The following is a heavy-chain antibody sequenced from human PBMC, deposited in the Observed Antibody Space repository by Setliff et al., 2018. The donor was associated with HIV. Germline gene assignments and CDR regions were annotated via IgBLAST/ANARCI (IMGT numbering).Heavy chain of an antibody. J-gene: IGHJ4*02. V-gene: IGHV3-21*04. CDR1: GFTFSNHN. CDR2: ISTTTNYR. CDR3: ARGFRSGRIFGIDY. Sequence: GGSLRLSCAASGFTFSNHNMHWVRQAPGRGLEWVSSISTTTNYRYYSTSLKDRFSISRDNAKNSLYLEMNSLRADDTAVYYCARGFRSGRIFGIDYWGQGTLVTVSS. D-gene: IGHD3-3*01.